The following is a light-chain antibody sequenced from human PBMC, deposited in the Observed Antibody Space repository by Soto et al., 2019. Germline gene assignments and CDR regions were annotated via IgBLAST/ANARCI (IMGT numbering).Light chain of an antibody. CDR3: SSYAGSSTYV. J-gene: IGLJ1*01. V-gene: IGLV2-8*01. Sequence: QSALTQPPSASGSPGQSVTISCTGTSSDVGGYNYVSWDQQHPGKAPKLMIYEVSKRPSGVPDRFSGSKSGNTASLTVSGLQAEDEADYYCSSYAGSSTYVFGTGTKLTVL. CDR1: SSDVGGYNY. CDR2: EVS.